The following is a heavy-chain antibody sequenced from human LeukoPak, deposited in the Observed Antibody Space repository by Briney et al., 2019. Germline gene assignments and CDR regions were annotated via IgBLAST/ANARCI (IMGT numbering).Heavy chain of an antibody. V-gene: IGHV4-39*07. D-gene: IGHD3-22*01. CDR2: IYTSGST. CDR1: GDSISSSAYF. CDR3: ARDVSGYAWFDP. J-gene: IGHJ5*02. Sequence: PSETLSLTCTVSGDSISSSAYFWGWIRQPPGKGLEWIGRIYTSGSTNYNPSLKSRVTISVDTSKNQFSLKLSSVTAADTAVYYCARDVSGYAWFDPWGQGTLVTVSS.